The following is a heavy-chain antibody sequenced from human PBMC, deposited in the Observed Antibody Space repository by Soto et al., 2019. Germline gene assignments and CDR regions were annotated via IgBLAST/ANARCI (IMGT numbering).Heavy chain of an antibody. Sequence: GGSLRLSCAASGFTFSSYSMNWVRQAPGKGLEWVSSISSSSSYIYYADSVKGRFTISRDNAKNSLYLQMNSLRAEDTAVYYCARDSPSSSSFDYWGQGTLVTVSS. J-gene: IGHJ4*02. D-gene: IGHD6-6*01. CDR1: GFTFSSYS. V-gene: IGHV3-21*01. CDR3: ARDSPSSSSFDY. CDR2: ISSSSSYI.